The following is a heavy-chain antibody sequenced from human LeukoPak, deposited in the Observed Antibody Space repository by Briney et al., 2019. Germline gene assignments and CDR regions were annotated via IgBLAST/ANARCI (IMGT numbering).Heavy chain of an antibody. CDR3: AKHLGSHSFLFYYMDV. CDR1: QFTFSRFA. CDR2: LSGSGTAT. D-gene: IGHD2-21*01. J-gene: IGHJ6*03. V-gene: IGHV3-23*01. Sequence: GGSLRLSCEASQFTFSRFAMSWMRQAPGTGLEWGSTLSGSGTATYYADSVKGRFTTSRDNSKDTLYLQMDNLRADATAVYYCAKHLGSHSFLFYYMDVWGTGTSVIVSS.